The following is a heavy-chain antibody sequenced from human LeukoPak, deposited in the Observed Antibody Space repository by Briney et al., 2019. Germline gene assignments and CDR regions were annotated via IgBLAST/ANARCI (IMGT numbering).Heavy chain of an antibody. Sequence: SGTLSLTCAVYGGSFSGYYWSWIRQPPGKGLEWIGESNHCGSTNCNPSLKRRVTISVDTSKNQFSLKLSSVTAADTAVYYCARHSYGDYEQCFDYWGQGTLVTVSS. J-gene: IGHJ4*02. V-gene: IGHV4-34*01. CDR1: GGSFSGYY. D-gene: IGHD4-17*01. CDR2: SNHCGST. CDR3: ARHSYGDYEQCFDY.